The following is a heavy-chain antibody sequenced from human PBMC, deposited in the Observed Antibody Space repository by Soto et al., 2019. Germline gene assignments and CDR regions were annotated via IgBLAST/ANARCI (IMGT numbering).Heavy chain of an antibody. Sequence: QVQLVESGGGVVQPGRSLRLSCAASGFTFSSYGMHWVRLTPGKGLEWVALIWNDGTNPYYADSVQGRFTISRDNSKNTLYLQMNRLSADDTAVYYCARYNVASTNYFWFDPRGQGTLVTVSS. CDR2: IWNDGTNP. CDR3: ARYNVASTNYFWFDP. J-gene: IGHJ5*02. D-gene: IGHD2-21*01. V-gene: IGHV3-33*01. CDR1: GFTFSSYG.